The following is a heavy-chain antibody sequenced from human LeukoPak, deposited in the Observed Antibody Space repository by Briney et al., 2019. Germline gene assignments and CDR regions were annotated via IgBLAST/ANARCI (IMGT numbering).Heavy chain of an antibody. CDR2: IYTSGST. CDR1: GGSISSYY. Sequence: SETLSLTCTVSGGSISSYYWSWIRQPAGKGLEWIGRIYTSGSTNYNPSLKSRVTMSVDTSKNQFSLKLSSVTAADTAVYYCAREPDIVVVPAAKEGTWFDPWGQGTLVTVSS. CDR3: AREPDIVVVPAAKEGTWFDP. D-gene: IGHD2-2*01. J-gene: IGHJ5*02. V-gene: IGHV4-4*07.